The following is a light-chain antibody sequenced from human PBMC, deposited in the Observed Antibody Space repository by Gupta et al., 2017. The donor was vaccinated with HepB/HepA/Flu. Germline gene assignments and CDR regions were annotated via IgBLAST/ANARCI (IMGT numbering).Light chain of an antibody. CDR2: DVT. V-gene: IGLV2-11*01. CDR1: SSDVGDYNY. CDR3: CSYAGSYTWV. J-gene: IGLJ3*02. Sequence: QSALTQPRPVSGSPGQSVTISCTGTSSDVGDYNYVSWYQQHPGKAPKLMIYDVTKRPSGVPDRFSGSKSGNTASLTISGLQAEDEADYYCCSYAGSYTWVFGGGTKVTVL.